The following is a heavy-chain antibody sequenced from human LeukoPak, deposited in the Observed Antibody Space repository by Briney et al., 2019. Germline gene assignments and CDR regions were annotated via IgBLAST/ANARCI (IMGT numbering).Heavy chain of an antibody. CDR3: AKLGSGYYYVTDY. J-gene: IGHJ4*02. D-gene: IGHD3-22*01. V-gene: IGHV3-23*01. Sequence: PGGSLRLSCAASGFTFSSYAMSWVRQAPGKGLEWVSAISGSGGSTYYGDSVKGRFTISRDNSKNTLYLQMNSLRAEDTAVYYCAKLGSGYYYVTDYWGQGTLVTVSS. CDR2: ISGSGGST. CDR1: GFTFSSYA.